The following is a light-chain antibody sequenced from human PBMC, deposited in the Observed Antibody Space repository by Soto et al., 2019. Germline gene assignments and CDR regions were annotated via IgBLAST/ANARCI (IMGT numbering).Light chain of an antibody. CDR3: QQYDSSRFT. Sequence: EIVLTQSPGTLSLSPGERATLSCRASQSISSSYLAWYQQKPGQAPRLLVYGASSRATGIPDRFSGSGSGTDFTLTISRLEPEDFAVYYCQQYDSSRFTFGPGTKVYSK. CDR1: QSISSSY. V-gene: IGKV3-20*01. CDR2: GAS. J-gene: IGKJ3*01.